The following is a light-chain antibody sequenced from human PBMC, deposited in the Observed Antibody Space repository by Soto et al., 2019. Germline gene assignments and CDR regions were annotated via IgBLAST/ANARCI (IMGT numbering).Light chain of an antibody. V-gene: IGKV1-9*01. CDR3: QQLNSYPVGT. J-gene: IGKJ4*01. CDR1: QGISSY. Sequence: DIQLTQSPSFLSASVGDRVTITCRASQGISSYLAWYQQKPGKAPKLLIYAASTLQSGVPSRFSGSGSGTEFTLTISSLQPEDFATYYCQQLNSYPVGTFGGGTKVDSK. CDR2: AAS.